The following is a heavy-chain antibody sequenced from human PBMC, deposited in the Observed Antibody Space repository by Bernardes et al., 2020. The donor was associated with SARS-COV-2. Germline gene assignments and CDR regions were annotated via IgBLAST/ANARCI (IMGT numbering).Heavy chain of an antibody. D-gene: IGHD3-10*01. J-gene: IGHJ4*02. CDR3: YFSGSGFWGH. V-gene: IGHV3-23*01. CDR1: GFTFSNYA. Sequence: GGSLRLSCAASGFTFSNYAMNWVRQAPGKGLEWVSGFSGSGNTTYYADSVKGRFTISRDNSQSTFYLQMNSLRADDTALYYCYFSGSGFWGHWGQGTLVTVSS. CDR2: FSGSGNTT.